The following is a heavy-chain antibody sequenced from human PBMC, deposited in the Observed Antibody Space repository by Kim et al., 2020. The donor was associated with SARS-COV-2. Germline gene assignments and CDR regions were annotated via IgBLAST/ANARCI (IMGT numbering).Heavy chain of an antibody. CDR2: IKQDGSEK. CDR3: ARDILSGSYLESAFDI. CDR1: GFTFSSYW. D-gene: IGHD1-26*01. V-gene: IGHV3-7*01. Sequence: GGSLRLSCAASGFTFSSYWMSWVRQAPGKGLEWVANIKQDGSEKYYVDSVKGRFTISRDNAKNSLYLQMNSLRAEDTAVYYCARDILSGSYLESAFDIWGQGTMVTVSS. J-gene: IGHJ3*02.